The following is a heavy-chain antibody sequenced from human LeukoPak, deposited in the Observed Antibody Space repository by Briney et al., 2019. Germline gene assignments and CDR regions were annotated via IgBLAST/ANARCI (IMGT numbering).Heavy chain of an antibody. CDR1: GFTFSNYA. CDR3: ASQYCTGVSCYFDY. D-gene: IGHD2-8*02. V-gene: IGHV3-23*01. J-gene: IGHJ4*02. CDR2: ISGSDYST. Sequence: PGGSLRLSCAASGFTFSNYAMSWVRQAPGKRLEWVSGISGSDYSTYYADSVKGRFTISRDNSKNTLYLQMNSLRAEDTAVYFCASQYCTGVSCYFDYWGQGTLATVSS.